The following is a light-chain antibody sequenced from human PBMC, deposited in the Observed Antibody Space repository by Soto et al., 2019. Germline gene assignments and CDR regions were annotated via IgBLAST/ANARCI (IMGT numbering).Light chain of an antibody. J-gene: IGKJ5*01. V-gene: IGKV1-12*01. CDR2: AAS. CDR1: QGISSW. CDR3: QQANSFPHT. Sequence: DIQMTQSPSSVSASVGDRVTITCRASQGISSWLAWYQQKPGKAPKLLISAASSLQCGVPSRSSGSGSHTDFPPTISRLQPEDFSTYYCQQANSFPHTFGQGTRLEIK.